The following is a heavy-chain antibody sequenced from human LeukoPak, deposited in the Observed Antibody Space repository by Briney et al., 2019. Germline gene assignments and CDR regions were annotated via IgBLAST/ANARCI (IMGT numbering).Heavy chain of an antibody. Sequence: ASVKVSCKASGYTFTGYYMHWVRQAPGQGLEWMGWINPNSGGTNYAQKFQCRVTMTRDTSISTAYMELSRLRSDDTAVYHCARDLYGDYEHYYYYHYMDVWGKGTTVTVSS. J-gene: IGHJ6*03. D-gene: IGHD4-17*01. CDR1: GYTFTGYY. V-gene: IGHV1-2*02. CDR2: INPNSGGT. CDR3: ARDLYGDYEHYYYYHYMDV.